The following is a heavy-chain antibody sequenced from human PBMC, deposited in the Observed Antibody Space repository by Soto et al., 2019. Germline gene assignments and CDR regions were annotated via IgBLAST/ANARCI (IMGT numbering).Heavy chain of an antibody. Sequence: EVQLVESGGGLVQPGGSLRLSCAASRFTLSRYWMSWVRQAPGKGLEWVATINPDGSDRDYVDSVKGRFTISRDNARKSMYLQMNSLRVEHSDMYYCASHGATSEEGFDYWGQGTLVTVSS. CDR3: ASHGATSEEGFDY. CDR2: INPDGSDR. V-gene: IGHV3-7*01. D-gene: IGHD5-12*01. CDR1: RFTLSRYW. J-gene: IGHJ4*02.